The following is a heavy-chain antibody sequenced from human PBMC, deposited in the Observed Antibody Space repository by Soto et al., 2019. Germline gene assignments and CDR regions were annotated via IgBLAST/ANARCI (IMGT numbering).Heavy chain of an antibody. CDR2: INPNSGGT. D-gene: IGHD2-2*01. J-gene: IGHJ4*02. CDR1: GYTFTGYY. V-gene: IGHV1-2*04. Sequence: ASVKVSCKASGYTFTGYYMHWVRQAPGQGLEWMGWINPNSGGTNYAQNFQGWVTMTRDTSISTAYMELSRLRSDDTAVYYCARGRDCSSTSCLVPHPNFDYWGQGTLVTVSS. CDR3: ARGRDCSSTSCLVPHPNFDY.